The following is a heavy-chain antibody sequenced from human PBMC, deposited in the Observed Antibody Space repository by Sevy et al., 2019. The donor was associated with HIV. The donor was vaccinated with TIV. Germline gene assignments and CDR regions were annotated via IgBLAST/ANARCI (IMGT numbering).Heavy chain of an antibody. CDR3: AKDLRPDIVATGGFDY. CDR2: ISYDGSNK. Sequence: GGSLRLSCAASGFTFSSYGMHWVRQAPGKGLEWVAVISYDGSNKYYVDSVKGRFTISRDNSKNTLYLQMNSLRAEDTAVYYCAKDLRPDIVATGGFDYWGQGTLVTVSS. V-gene: IGHV3-30*18. D-gene: IGHD5-12*01. CDR1: GFTFSSYG. J-gene: IGHJ4*02.